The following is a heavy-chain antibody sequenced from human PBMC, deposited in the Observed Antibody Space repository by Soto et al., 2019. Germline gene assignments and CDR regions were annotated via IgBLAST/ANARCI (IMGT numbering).Heavy chain of an antibody. CDR3: ARDLAPRSSGWYGDFDI. D-gene: IGHD6-19*01. Sequence: ASVKVSCKASGYTFTSYGISWVRQAPGQGLEWMGWISAYNGNTNYAQKLQGRVTMTTDTSTSTAYMELRSLRSDDTAVYYWARDLAPRSSGWYGDFDIWGQGTMVTVSS. J-gene: IGHJ3*02. CDR1: GYTFTSYG. CDR2: ISAYNGNT. V-gene: IGHV1-18*01.